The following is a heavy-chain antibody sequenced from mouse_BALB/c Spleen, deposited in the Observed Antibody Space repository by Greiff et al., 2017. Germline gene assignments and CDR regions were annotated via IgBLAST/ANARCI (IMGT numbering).Heavy chain of an antibody. CDR1: GFTFSDYG. CDR2: ISNLAYSI. D-gene: IGHD1-1*01. CDR3: ARCYGSSYYFDY. V-gene: IGHV5-15*02. J-gene: IGHJ2*01. Sequence: EVQLQESGGGLVQPGGSRKLSCAASGFTFSDYGMAWVRQAPGKGPEWVAFISNLAYSIYYADTVTGRFTISRENAKNTLYLEMSSLRSEDTAMYYCARCYGSSYYFDYWGQGTTLTVSS.